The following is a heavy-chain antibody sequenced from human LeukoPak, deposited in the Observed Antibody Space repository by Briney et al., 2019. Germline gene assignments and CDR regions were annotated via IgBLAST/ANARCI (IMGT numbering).Heavy chain of an antibody. CDR3: ARHGLYYGSGSYYFGILGPIDY. J-gene: IGHJ4*02. V-gene: IGHV3-7*01. CDR2: IKQDGSEK. CDR1: GFTFSTYW. Sequence: GGSLRLSCAASGFTFSTYWMSWVRQAPGKGLEWVGIIKQDGSEKYYVDSVKGRFTISRDNAKTSLYLQMNSLRAEDTAVYYCARHGLYYGSGSYYFGILGPIDYWGQGTLVTVSS. D-gene: IGHD3-10*01.